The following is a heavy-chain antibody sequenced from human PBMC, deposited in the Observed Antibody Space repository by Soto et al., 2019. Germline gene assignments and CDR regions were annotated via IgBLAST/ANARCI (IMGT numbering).Heavy chain of an antibody. Sequence: SVKVSCEASGGTFSSYAISGVRQAPGQGLEWMGGIIPIFGTANYAQKFQGRVTITADESTSTAYMELSSLRSEDTAVYYCARHLVVVAATANWFDPWGQGTLVTVSS. V-gene: IGHV1-69*13. CDR1: GGTFSSYA. D-gene: IGHD2-15*01. J-gene: IGHJ5*02. CDR3: ARHLVVVAATANWFDP. CDR2: IIPIFGTA.